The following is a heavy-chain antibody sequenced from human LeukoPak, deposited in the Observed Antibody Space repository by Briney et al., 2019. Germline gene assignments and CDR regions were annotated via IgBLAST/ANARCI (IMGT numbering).Heavy chain of an antibody. CDR2: ISGSGGST. D-gene: IGHD2-2*01. V-gene: IGHV3-23*01. CDR3: AKDLYCSSTSCYEAVY. J-gene: IGHJ4*02. Sequence: GGSLRLSCAASGFTVSSNYMSWVRQAPGKGLEWVSSISGSGGSTYYADSVKGRFTISRDNSKNTLYLQMNSLRAEDTAVYYCAKDLYCSSTSCYEAVYWGQGTLVTVSS. CDR1: GFTVSSNY.